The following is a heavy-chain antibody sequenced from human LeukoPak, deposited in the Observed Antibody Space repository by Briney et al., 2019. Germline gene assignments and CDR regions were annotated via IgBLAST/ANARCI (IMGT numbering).Heavy chain of an antibody. CDR3: TLAPSSPLNIVVVVATISAP. J-gene: IGHJ5*02. CDR1: GFTFSNYG. V-gene: IGHV3-23*01. CDR2: ITGSGGST. D-gene: IGHD2-15*01. Sequence: GGTLRLSCAASGFTFSNYGLSWVRQAPGKGLEWVSGITGSGGSTYYADSVKGRFTISRDNSKNTLYLQMNSLRTEDTAVYYCTLAPSSPLNIVVVVATISAPWGQGTLVTVSS.